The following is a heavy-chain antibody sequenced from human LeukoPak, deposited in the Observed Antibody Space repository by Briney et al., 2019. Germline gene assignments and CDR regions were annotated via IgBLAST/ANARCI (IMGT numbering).Heavy chain of an antibody. CDR2: INHSGST. D-gene: IGHD6-19*01. J-gene: IGHJ1*01. CDR1: GGSFIGFH. V-gene: IGHV4-34*01. Sequence: SETLSLTCAVYGGSFIGFHWNWIRQAPGKGLEWIGDINHSGSTNYNPSLTSRVTISVDTSKNQFSLKLTSVTAADTAVYYCASSLLGSSGWPESEYFHHWGQGTLVIVSS. CDR3: ASSLLGSSGWPESEYFHH.